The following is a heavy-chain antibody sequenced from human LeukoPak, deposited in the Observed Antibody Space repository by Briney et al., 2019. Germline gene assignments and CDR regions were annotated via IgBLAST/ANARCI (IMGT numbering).Heavy chain of an antibody. CDR1: GFAFSSYW. CDR3: SRGLYSSTLGY. CDR2: INSDGSTT. Sequence: GGSLRLSCAASGFAFSSYWMHWVRQAPGEGLVWVSRINSDGSTTSYADSVKGRFTISRDNAKNTLYLQMNSLRAEDTAVYYCSRGLYSSTLGYWGQGTLVTVSS. V-gene: IGHV3-74*01. D-gene: IGHD6-13*01. J-gene: IGHJ4*02.